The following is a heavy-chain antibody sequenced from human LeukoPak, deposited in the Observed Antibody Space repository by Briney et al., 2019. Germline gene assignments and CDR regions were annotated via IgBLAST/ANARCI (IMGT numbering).Heavy chain of an antibody. Sequence: GGSLRLSCAASGFTFSSYAMHWVRQAPGKGLEWVAVISYDGSNKYYADSVKGRFTISRDNSKNTLYLQMNSLRAEDTAVYYCVRDPTGSFDYWGQGTLVTVSS. CDR2: ISYDGSNK. J-gene: IGHJ4*02. CDR1: GFTFSSYA. D-gene: IGHD2-8*02. V-gene: IGHV3-30*04. CDR3: VRDPTGSFDY.